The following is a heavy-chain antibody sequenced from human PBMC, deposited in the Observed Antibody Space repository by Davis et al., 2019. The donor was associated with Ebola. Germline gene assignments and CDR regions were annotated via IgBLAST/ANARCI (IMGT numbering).Heavy chain of an antibody. CDR2: INRDESGT. V-gene: IGHV3-74*01. D-gene: IGHD3-10*01. CDR1: GFTFDDYA. Sequence: PGGSLRLSCAASGFTFDDYAMHWVRQAPGKGLVWVSRINRDESGTTYADSVKGRFTISRDSSKNTLYLQMDSLRTEDTAVYYCARLHGLTSYGSGSYYNYWGQGTLVTVSS. J-gene: IGHJ4*02. CDR3: ARLHGLTSYGSGSYYNY.